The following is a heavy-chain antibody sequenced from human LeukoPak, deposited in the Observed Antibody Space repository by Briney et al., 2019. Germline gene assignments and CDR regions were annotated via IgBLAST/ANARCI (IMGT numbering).Heavy chain of an antibody. D-gene: IGHD3-22*01. CDR3: ARDEPDYYDSSGFDAFDI. CDR1: GGSFSSYY. J-gene: IGHJ3*02. CDR2: IYTSGST. V-gene: IGHV4-59*10. Sequence: SETLSLTCAVYGGSFSSYYYNWIRQPPGKGLEWIGRIYTSGSTNYNPSLKSRVTMSVDTSKNQFSLKLGSVTAADTAVYYCARDEPDYYDSSGFDAFDIWGQGTMVTVSS.